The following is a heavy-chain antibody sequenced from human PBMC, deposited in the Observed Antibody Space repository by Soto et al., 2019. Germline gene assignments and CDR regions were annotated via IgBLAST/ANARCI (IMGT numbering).Heavy chain of an antibody. CDR2: ISSSSSTI. Sequence: PGGSLRLSCAASGFTFSSYSMNWVRQAPGKGLEWVSYISSSSSTIYYADSVKGRFTISRDNAKNSLYLQMNSLRDEDTAVYYCARESRFLEWLSLNWFDPWGQGTLVPVSS. V-gene: IGHV3-48*02. J-gene: IGHJ5*02. CDR1: GFTFSSYS. D-gene: IGHD3-3*01. CDR3: ARESRFLEWLSLNWFDP.